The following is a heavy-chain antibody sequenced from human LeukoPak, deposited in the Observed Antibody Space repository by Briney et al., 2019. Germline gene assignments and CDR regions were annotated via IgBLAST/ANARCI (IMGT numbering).Heavy chain of an antibody. J-gene: IGHJ4*02. Sequence: GGSLRLSCVASGFAVGSNYMSWVRQAPGKGLERVSLIYSGGAIRYADSVKGRFTISRDSSKNTLFLQMNDLTVEDTARYYCARRPGNWGQGILVTVSS. D-gene: IGHD1-14*01. V-gene: IGHV3-53*01. CDR1: GFAVGSNY. CDR2: IYSGGAI. CDR3: ARRPGN.